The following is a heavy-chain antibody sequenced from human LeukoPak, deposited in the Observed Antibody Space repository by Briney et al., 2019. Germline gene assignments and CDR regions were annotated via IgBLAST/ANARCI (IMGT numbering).Heavy chain of an antibody. CDR3: ALLLRSGYLADY. Sequence: GESLRISCKGSGYRFPNYWISWVRPMPGKGLEWMGRIDPSDSYTNYSPSFQGHVTISADKSISTAYLQWNSLRASDTAMYYCALLLRSGYLADYWGQGTLVTVSS. D-gene: IGHD3-22*01. J-gene: IGHJ4*02. CDR2: IDPSDSYT. CDR1: GYRFPNYW. V-gene: IGHV5-10-1*01.